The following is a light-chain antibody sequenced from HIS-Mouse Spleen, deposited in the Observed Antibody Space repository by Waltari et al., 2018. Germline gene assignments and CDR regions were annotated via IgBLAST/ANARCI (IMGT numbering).Light chain of an antibody. J-gene: IGKJ3*01. Sequence: EIVLTQSPATLSLSPGERATLSCRASQVVSSYLAWYQQKPGQAPRLPIYDASNRATGIPARFSGSGSGTDFTLTISSLEPEDFAVYYCQQRSNWPPGLFTFGPGTKVDIK. CDR2: DAS. V-gene: IGKV3-11*01. CDR3: QQRSNWPPGLFT. CDR1: QVVSSY.